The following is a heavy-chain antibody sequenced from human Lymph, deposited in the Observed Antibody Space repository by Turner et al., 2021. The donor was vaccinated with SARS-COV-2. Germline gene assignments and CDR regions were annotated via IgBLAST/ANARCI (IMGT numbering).Heavy chain of an antibody. CDR2: ISYDGGHK. CDR1: GFTFISYG. V-gene: IGHV3-30*03. CDR3: AWALYYYYGMDV. Sequence: QVQLVESGGGVVQPGRCLRRSCSASGFTFISYGMHWVRQAPGKGLEWVAVISYDGGHKSYADSVKGRFTISRDNSKNTLYLQMISLRAEDTAVYYCAWALYYYYGMDVWGQGTTVTVSS. J-gene: IGHJ6*02.